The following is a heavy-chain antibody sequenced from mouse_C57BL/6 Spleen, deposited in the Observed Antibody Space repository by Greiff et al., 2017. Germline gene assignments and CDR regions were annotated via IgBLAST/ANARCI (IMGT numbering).Heavy chain of an antibody. J-gene: IGHJ4*01. CDR1: GYTFTSYW. CDR3: ARFHYGSSYYDAMDY. Sequence: QVQLQQPGAELVKPGASVKLSCKASGYTFTSYWMHWVKQRPGQGLEWIGMIHPNSGSTNYNEKFKSKATLTVDKSSSTAYMQLSSLTSEDSAVYYCARFHYGSSYYDAMDYWGQGTSVTVSS. CDR2: IHPNSGST. D-gene: IGHD1-1*01. V-gene: IGHV1-64*01.